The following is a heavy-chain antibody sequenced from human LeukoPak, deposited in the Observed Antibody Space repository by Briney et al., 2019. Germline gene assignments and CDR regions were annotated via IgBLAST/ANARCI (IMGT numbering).Heavy chain of an antibody. CDR2: INPNSGGT. CDR3: ARDPGSTSPRDYYMDV. D-gene: IGHD2-2*01. V-gene: IGHV1-2*02. J-gene: IGHJ6*03. CDR1: GYTFTGYY. Sequence: SVKVSCKASGYTFTGYYMHWVRQAPGQGLEWMGWINPNSGGTNYAQKFQGRVTMTRDTSISTAYMELSRLRSDDTAVYYCARDPGSTSPRDYYMDVWGKGTTVTVSS.